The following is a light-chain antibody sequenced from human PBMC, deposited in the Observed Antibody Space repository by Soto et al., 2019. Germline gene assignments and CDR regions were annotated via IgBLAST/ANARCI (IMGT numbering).Light chain of an antibody. J-gene: IGKJ5*01. Sequence: EIVLTQSPGTLSLSPGERATLSCRASQSVSSSYLACYQQKPGQAPRLLIYGASSRATGIPDRFSGSGSGTDFTLTISRLEPEDFAVYYCQQYGSSPPENTFGQGTRLEIK. CDR3: QQYGSSPPENT. CDR1: QSVSSSY. CDR2: GAS. V-gene: IGKV3-20*01.